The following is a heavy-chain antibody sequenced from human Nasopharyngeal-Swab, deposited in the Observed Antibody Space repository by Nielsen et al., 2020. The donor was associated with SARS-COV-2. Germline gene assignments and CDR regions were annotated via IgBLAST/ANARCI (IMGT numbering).Heavy chain of an antibody. D-gene: IGHD1-1*01. CDR2: IHHSGST. CDR1: GVSFSSNYW. V-gene: IGHV4-4*02. Sequence: SETLSLTCAVSGVSFSSNYWWSWVRQPPGKGLEWIGEIHHSGSTNYAPSLKSRVTISVDTSKNQFSLKLSSVTAADTAVYYCAKPRRYNWFFDAYDLWGPGTRVTVST. J-gene: IGHJ3*01. CDR3: AKPRRYNWFFDAYDL.